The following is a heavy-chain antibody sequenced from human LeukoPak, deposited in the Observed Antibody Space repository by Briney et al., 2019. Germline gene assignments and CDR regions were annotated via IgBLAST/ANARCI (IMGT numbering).Heavy chain of an antibody. CDR1: GYTFTTYG. J-gene: IGHJ4*02. V-gene: IGHV1-18*01. CDR2: ISAYNGNT. D-gene: IGHD6-19*01. Sequence: ASVKVSCKTSGYTFTTYGISWVRQAPGQGLEWMGWISAYNGNTNYAQKLQGRVTMTTDTSTSTAYMELRSLRSDDTAVYYCARGRWLVQESDYWGQGTLVTVSS. CDR3: ARGRWLVQESDY.